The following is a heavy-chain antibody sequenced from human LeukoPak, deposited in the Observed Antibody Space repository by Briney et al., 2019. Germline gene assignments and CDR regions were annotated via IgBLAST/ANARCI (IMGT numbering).Heavy chain of an antibody. V-gene: IGHV4-59*01. CDR1: GGSISSYY. Sequence: PSETLSLTCSVSGGSISSYYWNWIRQTPGKGLEWIGYIYYSGRTNYNPSLKSRVTISVDTSKNQFSLKLSSVTAADTAVYYCTRGSIAYYYMDVWGKGTTVTISS. J-gene: IGHJ6*03. D-gene: IGHD3-22*01. CDR3: TRGSIAYYYMDV. CDR2: IYYSGRT.